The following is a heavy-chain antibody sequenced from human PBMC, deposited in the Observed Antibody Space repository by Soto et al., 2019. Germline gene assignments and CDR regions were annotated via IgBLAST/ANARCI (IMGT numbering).Heavy chain of an antibody. CDR1: GFTFSSYA. J-gene: IGHJ5*02. V-gene: IGHV3-23*01. Sequence: LRLSCAASGFTFSSYAMSWVRQAPGKGLEWVSAISGSGGSTYYADSVKGRFTISRDNSKNTLYLQMNSLRAEDTAVYYCAKSPSIYGDYRWFDPWGQGTLVTVSS. CDR3: AKSPSIYGDYRWFDP. CDR2: ISGSGGST. D-gene: IGHD4-17*01.